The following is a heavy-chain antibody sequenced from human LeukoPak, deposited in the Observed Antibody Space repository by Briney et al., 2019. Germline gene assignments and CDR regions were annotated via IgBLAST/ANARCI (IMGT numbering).Heavy chain of an antibody. V-gene: IGHV3-7*01. J-gene: IGHJ4*02. CDR2: IDQDGSET. CDR1: GLTFSASS. CDR3: ARERVCFFDFAPYFDQ. D-gene: IGHD3-9*01. Sequence: PGGSLRLSCAASGLTFSASSMSWVRRAPGKGLEWVASIDQDGSETFYLDSVKGRFTVSRDNTKNSLYLQMNTLRAEDTAVYYCARERVCFFDFAPYFDQWGQGTRVTVSS.